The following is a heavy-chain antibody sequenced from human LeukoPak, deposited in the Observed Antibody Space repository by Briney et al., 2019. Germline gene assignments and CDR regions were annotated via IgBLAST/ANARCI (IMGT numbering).Heavy chain of an antibody. CDR3: ARDRGVVTALYYFDS. CDR1: GGTFSSYA. D-gene: IGHD2-21*02. Sequence: ASVKVSCKASGGTFSSYAISWVRQAPGQGLEWMGGIIPIFGTANYAQKFQGRVTITADESTSTAYMELSSLRSEDTAVYYCARDRGVVTALYYFDSWGQGTLVTVSS. CDR2: IIPIFGTA. J-gene: IGHJ4*02. V-gene: IGHV1-69*13.